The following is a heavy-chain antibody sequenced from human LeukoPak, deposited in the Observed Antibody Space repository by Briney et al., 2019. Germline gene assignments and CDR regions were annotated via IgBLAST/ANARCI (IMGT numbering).Heavy chain of an antibody. J-gene: IGHJ3*02. Sequence: PSETLSLTCTVSRGSISSSTYYWGWIRQPPGKGLECIGSIYYSGSTYYNPSLKSRVTISLDTSKNQFSLKLSSVTAADTAVYYCARHKQSGTYYDAFDIWGQGTMVTVSS. D-gene: IGHD1-26*01. CDR1: RGSISSSTYY. CDR2: IYYSGST. CDR3: ARHKQSGTYYDAFDI. V-gene: IGHV4-39*01.